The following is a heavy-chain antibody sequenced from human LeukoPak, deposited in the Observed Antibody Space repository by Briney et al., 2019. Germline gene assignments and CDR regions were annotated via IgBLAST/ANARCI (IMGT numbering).Heavy chain of an antibody. D-gene: IGHD3-10*01. CDR3: AKEGYYGSGSYSDY. CDR2: ISGSGGST. V-gene: IGHV3-23*01. Sequence: GGSLRLSCAASGFTFSSYAMSWVRQAPGKGLEWVSAISGSGGSTYYADSVKGRFTISRGNSKNTLYLQMNSLRAEDTAVYYCAKEGYYGSGSYSDYWGQGTLVTVSS. CDR1: GFTFSSYA. J-gene: IGHJ4*02.